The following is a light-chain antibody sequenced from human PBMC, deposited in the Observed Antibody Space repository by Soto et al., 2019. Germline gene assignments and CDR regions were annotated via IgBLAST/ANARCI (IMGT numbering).Light chain of an antibody. V-gene: IGKV1-33*01. Sequence: DIQMTQSPSSLSASVGDRVTIICQASQDITNYLNWYQQKPGKAPKLLIYDASNLETGVPSRFSGSGSGTHFSFTISSLQPEDIATYYCQQYDNVPFTFGPGTRLEMK. CDR3: QQYDNVPFT. J-gene: IGKJ5*01. CDR1: QDITNY. CDR2: DAS.